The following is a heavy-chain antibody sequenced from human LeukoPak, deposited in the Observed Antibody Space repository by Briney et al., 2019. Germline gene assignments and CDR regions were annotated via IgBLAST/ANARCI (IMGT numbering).Heavy chain of an antibody. V-gene: IGHV1-69*13. CDR1: GGTFNNYA. CDR3: ARDRHRNSTSCLVHDYGDYLGDAFDI. CDR2: IIPVLTTT. J-gene: IGHJ3*02. D-gene: IGHD4-17*01. Sequence: ASVKVSCKASGGTFNNYAIIWVRQAPGQGLEWMGGIIPVLTTTKYAQEFQGRVTITADESTNTAYMELSSLKSEDTAVYFCARDRHRNSTSCLVHDYGDYLGDAFDIWGQGTMVAVSS.